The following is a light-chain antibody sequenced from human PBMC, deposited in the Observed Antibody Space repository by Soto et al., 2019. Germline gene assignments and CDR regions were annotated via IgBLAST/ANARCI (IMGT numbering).Light chain of an antibody. CDR3: SSYTSSSTLV. CDR1: SSDVGGYNY. V-gene: IGLV2-14*01. CDR2: EVS. Sequence: QSALTQPASVSGSPGQSITISCTRTSSDVGGYNYVSWYQQHPGKAPNLMIYEVSNRPSGVSNRFSGSKSGNTASLTISGLQAEDEADYYCSSYTSSSTLVVGTGTRSPS. J-gene: IGLJ1*01.